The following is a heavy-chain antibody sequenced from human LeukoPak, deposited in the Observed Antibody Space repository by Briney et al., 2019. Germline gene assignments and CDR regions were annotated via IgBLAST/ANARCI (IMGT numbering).Heavy chain of an antibody. Sequence: PSETLSLTCAVYGGSFSGYYWSWIRQPPGKGLEWIGSIYYSGSTYYNPSLKSRVTISVDTSKNQFSLKLSSVTAADTAVYYCARPAVYSGSHGDAFDIWGQGTMVTVSS. J-gene: IGHJ3*02. V-gene: IGHV4-34*01. CDR1: GGSFSGYY. CDR2: IYYSGST. CDR3: ARPAVYSGSHGDAFDI. D-gene: IGHD1-26*01.